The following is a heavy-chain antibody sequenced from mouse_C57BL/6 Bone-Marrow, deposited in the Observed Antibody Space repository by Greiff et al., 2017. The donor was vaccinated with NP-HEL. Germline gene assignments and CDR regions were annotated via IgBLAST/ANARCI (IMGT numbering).Heavy chain of an antibody. D-gene: IGHD2-14*01. V-gene: IGHV5-17*01. J-gene: IGHJ2*01. CDR3: ARGNYRDY. CDR2: ISSGSSTI. Sequence: EVKLMESGGGLVKPGGSLKLSCAASGFTFSDYGMHWVRQAPEKGLEWVAYISSGSSTIYYADTVKGRFPISRDNAKNTLFLQMTSLRSEDTAMYYCARGNYRDYWGQGTTLTVSS. CDR1: GFTFSDYG.